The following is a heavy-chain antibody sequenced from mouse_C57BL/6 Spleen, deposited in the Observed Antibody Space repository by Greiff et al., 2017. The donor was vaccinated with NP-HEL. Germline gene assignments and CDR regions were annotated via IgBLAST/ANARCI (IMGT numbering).Heavy chain of an antibody. CDR3: ARTLPVYYAMDY. CDR2: ISSGSSTI. D-gene: IGHD2-10*01. Sequence: VQLKESGGGLVKPGGSLKLSCAASGFTFSDYGMHWVRQAPEKGLEWVAYISSGSSTIYYADTVKGRFTISRDNAKNTLFLQMTSLRSEDTAMYYCARTLPVYYAMDYWGQGTSVTVSS. J-gene: IGHJ4*01. CDR1: GFTFSDYG. V-gene: IGHV5-17*01.